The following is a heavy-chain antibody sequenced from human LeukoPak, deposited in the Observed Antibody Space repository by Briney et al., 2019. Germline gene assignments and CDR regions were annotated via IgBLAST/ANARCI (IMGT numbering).Heavy chain of an antibody. J-gene: IGHJ4*02. Sequence: GGSLRLSCAASGFTFSSSWMGWARQAPGKGLEWVANIKEDGSWKHYAVSVQGRFTISRDNAKNSLYLQMNSLRAEDTAVYYCARDRGWYHADSWGQGTLVAVSS. CDR1: GFTFSSSW. D-gene: IGHD6-19*01. CDR2: IKEDGSWK. CDR3: ARDRGWYHADS. V-gene: IGHV3-7*01.